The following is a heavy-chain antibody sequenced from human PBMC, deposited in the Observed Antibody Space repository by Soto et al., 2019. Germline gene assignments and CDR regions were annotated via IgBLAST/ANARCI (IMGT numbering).Heavy chain of an antibody. J-gene: IGHJ5*02. CDR1: GGTFSSYA. V-gene: IGHV1-69*13. CDR2: IIPIFGTA. D-gene: IGHD3-10*01. CDR3: AKASSFREDWFDP. Sequence: GASVKVSCKASGGTFSSYAISWVRQAPGQGLEWMGGIIPIFGTANYAQKFQGRVTITADESTSTAYMELSSLRSEDTAVYYCAKASSFREDWFDPWSQGTLVTVSS.